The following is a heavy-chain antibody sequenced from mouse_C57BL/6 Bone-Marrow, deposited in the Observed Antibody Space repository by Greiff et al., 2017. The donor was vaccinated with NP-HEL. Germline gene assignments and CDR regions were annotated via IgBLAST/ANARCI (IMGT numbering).Heavy chain of an antibody. J-gene: IGHJ2*01. CDR2: ISDGGSYT. CDR3: ARDPLLLDY. D-gene: IGHD2-1*01. CDR1: GFTFSSYA. Sequence: EVQRVESGGGLAKPGGSLKLSCAASGFTFSSYAMSWVRQTPEKRLEWVATISDGGSYTYYPDNVKGRFTISRDNAKNNLYLQMSHLKSEDTAMYYCARDPLLLDYWGQGTTLTVSS. V-gene: IGHV5-4*01.